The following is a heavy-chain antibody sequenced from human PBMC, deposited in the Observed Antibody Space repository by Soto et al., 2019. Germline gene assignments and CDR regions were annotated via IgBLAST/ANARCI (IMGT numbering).Heavy chain of an antibody. J-gene: IGHJ4*02. CDR2: ISGSGGST. V-gene: IGHV3-23*01. CDR3: AKDKPIRTYVSAY. CDR1: NFG. D-gene: IGHD3-10*01. Sequence: NFGVSRVRKKKGKGLEWVSAISGSGGSTYYADSVKGRFTISRDNSKNTLYLQMNSLRAEDTAVYYCAKDKPIRTYVSAYWGKGTLVPVSS.